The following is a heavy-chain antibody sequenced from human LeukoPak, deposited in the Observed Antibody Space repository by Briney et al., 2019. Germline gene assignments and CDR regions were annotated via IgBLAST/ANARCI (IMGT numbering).Heavy chain of an antibody. Sequence: GGSLRLSCAVSGFTFSSYWMHWVRQAPGKGQVWFSRIDRDGSRINYADSVKGRFTISRDDGKNTLFLQMNSLRAEDAAVYYCVRGNDYGGPHYWGQGTLVTVSS. D-gene: IGHD4-23*01. CDR2: IDRDGSRI. CDR3: VRGNDYGGPHY. CDR1: GFTFSSYW. V-gene: IGHV3-74*01. J-gene: IGHJ4*02.